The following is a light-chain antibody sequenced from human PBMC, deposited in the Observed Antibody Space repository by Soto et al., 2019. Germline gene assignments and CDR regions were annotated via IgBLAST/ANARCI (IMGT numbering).Light chain of an antibody. Sequence: ALTQPASVSGSPGQSITISCTGTSSDVGSYNYVSWYQQHPGKAPKLLIYDVSNRPSGVSNRFSGSKSGNTASLTISGLQAEDEADYYCSSYTSSSTLAFGTGTKVTVL. CDR1: SSDVGSYNY. J-gene: IGLJ1*01. V-gene: IGLV2-14*01. CDR3: SSYTSSSTLA. CDR2: DVS.